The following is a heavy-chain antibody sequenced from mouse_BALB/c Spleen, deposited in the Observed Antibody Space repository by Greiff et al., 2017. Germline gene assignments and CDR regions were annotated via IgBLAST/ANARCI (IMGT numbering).Heavy chain of an antibody. Sequence: DVKLQESGPGLVKPSQSLSLTCSVTGYSITSGYYWNWIRQFPGNKLEWMGYISYDGSNNYNPSLKNRISITRDTSKNQFFLKLNSVTTEDTATYYCAREDYGSSGAYWGQGTLVTVSA. CDR1: GYSITSGYY. J-gene: IGHJ3*01. CDR2: ISYDGSN. D-gene: IGHD1-1*01. V-gene: IGHV3-6*02. CDR3: AREDYGSSGAY.